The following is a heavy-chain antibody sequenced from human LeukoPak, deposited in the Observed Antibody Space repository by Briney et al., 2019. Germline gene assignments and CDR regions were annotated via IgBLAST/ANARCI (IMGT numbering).Heavy chain of an antibody. Sequence: PSGTLSLTCTVSGGSISSYYWSWIRQPAGKGLEWIGRIYTTGSTNYNPSLKSRVTMSVDTSKNQFSLKLSSVTAADTAVYYCARDCSGGSCYSPSWWFDPWGQGTLVTVSS. J-gene: IGHJ5*02. D-gene: IGHD2-15*01. CDR2: IYTTGST. CDR1: GGSISSYY. CDR3: ARDCSGGSCYSPSWWFDP. V-gene: IGHV4-4*07.